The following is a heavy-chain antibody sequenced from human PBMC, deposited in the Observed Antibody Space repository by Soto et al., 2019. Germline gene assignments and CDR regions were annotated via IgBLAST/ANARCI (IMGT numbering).Heavy chain of an antibody. J-gene: IGHJ6*03. CDR3: ARGHYTPIAARQSLDSGYYYYYMDV. CDR2: MNPNSGNT. V-gene: IGHV1-8*01. Sequence: ASVKVSCKASGYTFTSYDINWVRQATGQGLEWMGWMNPNSGNTGYAQKFQGRVTMTRNTSISTAYMELSSLRSEDTAVYYCARGHYTPIAARQSLDSGYYYYYMDVWGKGTTVTVSS. D-gene: IGHD6-6*01. CDR1: GYTFTSYD.